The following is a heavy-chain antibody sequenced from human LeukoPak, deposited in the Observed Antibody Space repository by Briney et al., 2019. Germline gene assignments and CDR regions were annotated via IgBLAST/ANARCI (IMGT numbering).Heavy chain of an antibody. CDR2: IYYSGNT. Sequence: SETLSLTCTVSGGSISSHYWSWIRQPPGKGLEWIGYIYYSGNTNYNPALKSRLTISVDTSKNQFSLRLTSVTAADTAMYYCARDYYDSRGEAVDIWGQGTMVTVPS. J-gene: IGHJ3*02. V-gene: IGHV4-59*11. CDR1: GGSISSHY. D-gene: IGHD3-22*01. CDR3: ARDYYDSRGEAVDI.